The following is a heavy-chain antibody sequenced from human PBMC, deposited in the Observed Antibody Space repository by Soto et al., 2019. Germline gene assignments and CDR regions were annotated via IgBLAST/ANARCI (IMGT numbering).Heavy chain of an antibody. CDR1: GFTFSSYA. Sequence: EVQLLESGGGLVQPGGSLRLSCAASGFTFSSYAMSWVRQAPGKGLEWVSAISGSGGSTYYADSVKGRFTISRDNSKNTLYLQMNSLRAEHTAVYYCAKDLRSDILTGYYRFVGAFDIWGQGTMVTVSS. CDR2: ISGSGGST. J-gene: IGHJ3*02. CDR3: AKDLRSDILTGYYRFVGAFDI. D-gene: IGHD3-9*01. V-gene: IGHV3-23*01.